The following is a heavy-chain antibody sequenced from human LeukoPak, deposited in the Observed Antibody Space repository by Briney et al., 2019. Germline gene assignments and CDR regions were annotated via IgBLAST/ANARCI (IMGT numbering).Heavy chain of an antibody. CDR3: AKDYCGGDCYSGWYFDL. CDR2: ISYNSDTI. Sequence: GGSLRLSCAASGFTFDDYAMHLVRQAPGKGLEWVSGISYNSDTIAYADSVKGRFAISRDNAKNSLYLQMNSLRAEDTALYYCAKDYCGGDCYSGWYFDLWGRGTLVTVSS. V-gene: IGHV3-9*01. J-gene: IGHJ2*01. D-gene: IGHD2-21*02. CDR1: GFTFDDYA.